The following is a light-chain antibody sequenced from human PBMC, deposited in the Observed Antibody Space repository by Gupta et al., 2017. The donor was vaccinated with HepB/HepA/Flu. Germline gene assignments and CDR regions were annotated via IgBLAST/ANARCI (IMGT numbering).Light chain of an antibody. Sequence: QSALTQPASGTGSPGQSITIACTGTSSDVGGYNYVSWYQQPPGKAPKLMIYDVSNRPSGVSNRFSGSKSGNTASLTISGLQAEDEADYYCSSYTSSSVVFGGGTKLTVL. CDR1: SSDVGGYNY. CDR3: SSYTSSSVV. J-gene: IGLJ2*01. CDR2: DVS. V-gene: IGLV2-14*03.